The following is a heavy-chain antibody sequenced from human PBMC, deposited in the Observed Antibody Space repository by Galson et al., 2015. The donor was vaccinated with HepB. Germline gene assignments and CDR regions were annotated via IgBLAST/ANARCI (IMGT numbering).Heavy chain of an antibody. D-gene: IGHD3-10*01. CDR3: ARARWDGLYYFDY. J-gene: IGHJ4*02. CDR2: MNPNSGNT. Sequence: SVKVSCKASGYTFTSYDINWVRQATGQGLEWMGWMNPNSGNTGYAQKFQGRVTMTRNTSISTAYMELSSLRSEDTAVYYCARARWDGLYYFDYWGQGTLVTVSS. V-gene: IGHV1-8*01. CDR1: GYTFTSYD.